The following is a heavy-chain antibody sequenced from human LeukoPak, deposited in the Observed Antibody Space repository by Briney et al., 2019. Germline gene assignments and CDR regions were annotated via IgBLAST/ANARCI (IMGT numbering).Heavy chain of an antibody. V-gene: IGHV3-64D*09. D-gene: IGHD2-15*01. CDR2: ISDSGGST. Sequence: PGGSLRLSCSASGFPFSSYAMHWVRQAPGKGLEYVSAISDSGGSTYYADSVKGRFTISRDNSKNTLYLQMSSLRAEDTAVYFCARGYCSGGSCYSPYFDYWGQGTLVTVSS. CDR1: GFPFSSYA. CDR3: ARGYCSGGSCYSPYFDY. J-gene: IGHJ4*02.